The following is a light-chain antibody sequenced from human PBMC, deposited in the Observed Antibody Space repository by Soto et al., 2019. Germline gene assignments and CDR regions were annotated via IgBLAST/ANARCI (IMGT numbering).Light chain of an antibody. CDR1: QTISIW. J-gene: IGKJ1*01. Sequence: DIQMTQSASTMSASVGDRVTITRRARQTISIWLAWYPQKPGKAPKLMIYDASILESVVPSRFSSSGSCTDFTLTISRLQPEDLATYYCLQLYNFSWTFVQGTKVDI. CDR3: LQLYNFSWT. CDR2: DAS. V-gene: IGKV1-5*01.